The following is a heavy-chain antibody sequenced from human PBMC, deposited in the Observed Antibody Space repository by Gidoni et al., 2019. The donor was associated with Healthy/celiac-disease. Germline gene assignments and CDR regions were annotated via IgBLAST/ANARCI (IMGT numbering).Heavy chain of an antibody. D-gene: IGHD3-10*01. J-gene: IGHJ4*02. V-gene: IGHV4-34*01. CDR3: ARGARPGRRYGSGSFDY. CDR2: INHSGST. CDR1: GGSFSGYY. Sequence: QVQLQQWGAGLLKPSETLSLTCSVYGGSFSGYYWLWIRQPPGKGLEWIGEINHSGSTNYNPSTKSRVTISVDTSKNQFSLRLSSVTAADTAVYYCARGARPGRRYGSGSFDYWGQGTLVTVSS.